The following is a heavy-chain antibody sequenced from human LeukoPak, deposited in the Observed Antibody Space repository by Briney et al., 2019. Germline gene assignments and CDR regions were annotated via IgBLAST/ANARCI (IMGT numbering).Heavy chain of an antibody. CDR1: GFTVSSNY. J-gene: IGHJ4*02. Sequence: GGSLRLSCAASGFTVSSNYMSWVRQAPGKGLEWVSVIYSGGSTYYADSVKGRFTISRDNSKNTLYLQMNSLRAEDTAVYYCARSEYSSSSLDYWGQGTLVTVSS. CDR3: ARSEYSSSSLDY. V-gene: IGHV3-53*01. CDR2: IYSGGST. D-gene: IGHD6-6*01.